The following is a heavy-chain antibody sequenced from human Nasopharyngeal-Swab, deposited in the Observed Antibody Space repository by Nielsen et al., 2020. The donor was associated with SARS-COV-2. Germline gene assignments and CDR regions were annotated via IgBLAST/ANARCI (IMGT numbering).Heavy chain of an antibody. J-gene: IGHJ4*02. Sequence: GESLKISCAASGFSFSTSWMNWARQAPGKELEWVANMNPDGDKIYYADSVKGRFTMSRDNTENSLYLQMNSLRAEDTAVYYCAGDKAYSTYDYWGQGTLVTVSS. CDR2: MNPDGDKI. CDR3: AGDKAYSTYDY. CDR1: GFSFSTSW. D-gene: IGHD4-11*01. V-gene: IGHV3-7*03.